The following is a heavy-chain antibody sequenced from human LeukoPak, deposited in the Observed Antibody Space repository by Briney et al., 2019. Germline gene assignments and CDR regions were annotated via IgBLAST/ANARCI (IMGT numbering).Heavy chain of an antibody. CDR1: GFTFSSYS. J-gene: IGHJ4*02. CDR3: ARAHNSGTYYDFWSGYYVFDY. CDR2: ISSSSSYI. D-gene: IGHD3-3*01. Sequence: PGRSLRLSCAASGFTFSSYSMNWVRQAPGKGLEWVSSISSSSSYIYYADSVKGRFTISRDNAKNSLYLQMNSLRAEDTAVYYCARAHNSGTYYDFWSGYYVFDYWGQGTLVTVSS. V-gene: IGHV3-21*01.